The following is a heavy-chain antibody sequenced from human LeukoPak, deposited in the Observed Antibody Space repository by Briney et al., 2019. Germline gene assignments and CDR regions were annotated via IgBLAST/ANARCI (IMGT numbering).Heavy chain of an antibody. CDR1: GGSISSYY. Sequence: SETLSLTCTVSGGSISSYYRSWIRQPPGKGLEWIGYIYYSGSTNYNPSLKSRVTISVDTSKNQFSLKLSSVTAADTAVYYCARSYSSSLDYWGQGTLVTVSS. V-gene: IGHV4-59*01. CDR3: ARSYSSSLDY. D-gene: IGHD6-6*01. J-gene: IGHJ4*02. CDR2: IYYSGST.